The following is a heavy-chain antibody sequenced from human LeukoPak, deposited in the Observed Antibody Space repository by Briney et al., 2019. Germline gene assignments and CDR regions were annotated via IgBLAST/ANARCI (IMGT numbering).Heavy chain of an antibody. CDR3: AKSGYYYYMDV. V-gene: IGHV3-23*01. CDR1: GFTFRSYA. D-gene: IGHD3-10*01. CDR2: ISGSGGST. Sequence: GGSLRLSCASSGFTFRSYAMSWVRQAPGKGLEWVSGISGSGGSTYYADSVKGRFTISRDNSKNTLYLQMNSLRAEDTAVYYCAKSGYYYYMDVWGKGTTVTVSS. J-gene: IGHJ6*03.